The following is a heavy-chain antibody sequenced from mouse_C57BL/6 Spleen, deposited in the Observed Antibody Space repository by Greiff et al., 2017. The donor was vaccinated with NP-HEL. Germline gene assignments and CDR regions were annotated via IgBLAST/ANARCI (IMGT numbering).Heavy chain of an antibody. V-gene: IGHV14-4*01. D-gene: IGHD2-2*01. J-gene: IGHJ1*03. Sequence: EVKLQESGAELVRPGASVKLSCTASGFNIKDDYMHWVKQRPEQGLEWIGWIDPENGDTEYASKFQGKATITADTSSNTAYLQLSSLTSEDTAVYYCRGLRDWYFDVWGTGTTVTVSS. CDR2: IDPENGDT. CDR3: RGLRDWYFDV. CDR1: GFNIKDDY.